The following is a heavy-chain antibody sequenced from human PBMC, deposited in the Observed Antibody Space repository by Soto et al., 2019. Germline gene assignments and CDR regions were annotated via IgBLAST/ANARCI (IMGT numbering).Heavy chain of an antibody. CDR2: IYYSGST. Sequence: PSETLSLTCTVSGGSISSYYWSWIRQPPGKGLEWIGYIYYSGSTYYNPFLKSRVTISVDTSKNQFSLKLSSVTAADTAVYYCARDYYGSGSYYPEYYYGMDVWGQGTTVTVSS. J-gene: IGHJ6*02. CDR3: ARDYYGSGSYYPEYYYGMDV. V-gene: IGHV4-59*12. D-gene: IGHD3-10*01. CDR1: GGSISSYY.